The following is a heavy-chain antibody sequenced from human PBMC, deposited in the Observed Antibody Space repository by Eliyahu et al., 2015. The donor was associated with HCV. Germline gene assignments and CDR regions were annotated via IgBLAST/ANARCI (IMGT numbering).Heavy chain of an antibody. Sequence: QVQLQESGPGLVKPSETLSLTCTVSGGSISSYYWSWIRQPAGKALEWIGRIYTSGSTNYNPSLKSRVTMSVDTSKNQFSLKLSSVTAADTAVYYCARDNTTTPPGYSYEAYYYYYGMDVWGQGTTVTVSS. CDR1: GGSISSYY. CDR3: ARDNTTTPPGYSYEAYYYYYGMDV. D-gene: IGHD5-18*01. V-gene: IGHV4-4*07. CDR2: IYTSGST. J-gene: IGHJ6*02.